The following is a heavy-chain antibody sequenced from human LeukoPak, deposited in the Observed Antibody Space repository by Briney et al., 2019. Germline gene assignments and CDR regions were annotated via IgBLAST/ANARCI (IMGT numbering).Heavy chain of an antibody. V-gene: IGHV3-7*01. CDR3: VRDMMSVTATIGVGPLYGLDV. D-gene: IGHD2-21*02. CDR2: IKEDGSEK. J-gene: IGHJ6*02. Sequence: GGSLRLSCPASGFTFSSHWMSWVRRAPGKGLEWVANIKEDGSEKNYVDSVKGRFTIARDNAKKSLFLQMDSLTVKDTAVYYCVRDMMSVTATIGVGPLYGLDVWGQGTTVTVFS. CDR1: GFTFSSHW.